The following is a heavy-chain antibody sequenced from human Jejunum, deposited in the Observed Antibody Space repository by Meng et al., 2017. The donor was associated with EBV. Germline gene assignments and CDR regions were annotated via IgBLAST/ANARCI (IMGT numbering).Heavy chain of an antibody. D-gene: IGHD4-17*01. J-gene: IGHJ4*02. CDR2: TVPIFGTT. CDR1: GDRFGTYS. CDR3: ARAGGDYEDY. V-gene: IGHV1-69*15. Sequence: QEQFVKAGAEVKKPWDSVNVSCKACGDRFGTYSVSWVRQAPGQGLEWMGNTVPIFGTTSYAQKFQGRVTITADESTRTAFMELRNLRSEDSAMYYCARAGGDYEDYWGQGTLVTVSS.